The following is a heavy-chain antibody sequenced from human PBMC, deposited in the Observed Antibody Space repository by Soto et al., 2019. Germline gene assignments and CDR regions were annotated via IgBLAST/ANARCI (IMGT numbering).Heavy chain of an antibody. CDR2: IDPSDSYT. Sequence: PGESLKISCKGSGYSFNSYWISWVRQMPGKGLEWMGRIDPSDSYTNYSPSFQGHVTISADKSISTAYLQWSSLKASDTAMYYCARKRGQFFNGRNCYFGMDVWCQGITVYVS. CDR3: ARKRGQFFNGRNCYFGMDV. D-gene: IGHD2-8*01. V-gene: IGHV5-10-1*01. CDR1: GYSFNSYW. J-gene: IGHJ6*02.